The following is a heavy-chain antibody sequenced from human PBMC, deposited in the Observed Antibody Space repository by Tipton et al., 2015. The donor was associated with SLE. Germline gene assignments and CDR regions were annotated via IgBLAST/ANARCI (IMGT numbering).Heavy chain of an antibody. Sequence: SLRLSCTTSGFTFGDYAMSWYRQAPGKGPECVAFIRSKAYGETTEYAPSIQGRFTISRDDSRSIVYLQMNSLKTGDTGVYYCAKREDGSDYWGQGTQVTVSS. CDR1: GFTFGDYA. V-gene: IGHV3-49*03. CDR3: AKREDGSDY. D-gene: IGHD1-14*01. CDR2: IRSKAYGETT. J-gene: IGHJ4*02.